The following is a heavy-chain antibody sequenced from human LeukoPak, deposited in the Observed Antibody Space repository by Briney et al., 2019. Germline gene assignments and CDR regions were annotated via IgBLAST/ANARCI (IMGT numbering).Heavy chain of an antibody. CDR1: GFTFSSYS. Sequence: GGSLRLSCAASGFTFSSYSMSWVRQAPGKGLEWVANIRQDGSEKYYVDSVKGRFTISRDNAKNSLYLQMNSLRAEDTAVYYCARELLGFGVVIYMDVWGKGTTVTVSS. CDR3: ARELLGFGVVIYMDV. CDR2: IRQDGSEK. J-gene: IGHJ6*03. D-gene: IGHD3-3*01. V-gene: IGHV3-7*01.